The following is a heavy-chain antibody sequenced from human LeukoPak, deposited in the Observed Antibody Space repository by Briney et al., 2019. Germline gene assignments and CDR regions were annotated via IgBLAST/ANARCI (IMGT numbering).Heavy chain of an antibody. CDR3: TRDGSGSRIPFDY. CDR1: GFAFGSHW. J-gene: IGHJ4*02. CDR2: IESHASNT. D-gene: IGHD1-26*01. Sequence: PGGSLRLSCAASGFAFGSHWMHWVRQAPGKGLVWVARIESHASNTRYADSVKGRFTISRDNANKTLYLQMNSLRAEDTAVYYCTRDGSGSRIPFDYWGQGTLVTVSS. V-gene: IGHV3-74*01.